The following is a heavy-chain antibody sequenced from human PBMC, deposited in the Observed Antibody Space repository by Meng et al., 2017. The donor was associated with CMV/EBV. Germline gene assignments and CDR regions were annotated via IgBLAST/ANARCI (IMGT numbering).Heavy chain of an antibody. CDR3: ARVLRQQLVPGYFDY. CDR2: INPNSGGT. Sequence: ASVKVSCKASGYTFTGYYMHWVRQAPGQGLERLGWINPNSGGTNYAQKFQGRVTMTRDTSISTAYMELSRLRSDDTAVYYCARVLRQQLVPGYFDYWGQGTLVTVSS. CDR1: GYTFTGYY. J-gene: IGHJ4*02. V-gene: IGHV1-2*02. D-gene: IGHD6-13*01.